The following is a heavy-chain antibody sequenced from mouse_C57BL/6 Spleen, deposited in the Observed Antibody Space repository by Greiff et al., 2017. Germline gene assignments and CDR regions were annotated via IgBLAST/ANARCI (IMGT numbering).Heavy chain of an antibody. Sequence: QVQLQQPGAELVKPGASVKLSCKASGYTFTSYWMHWVKQRPGQGLEWIGMIHPNSGSTNYNEKIKSKATLTVDKSASTAYMQLSSLTSEDSAVYYCARGDYYGSSFYWGQGTTLTVSS. CDR3: ARGDYYGSSFY. CDR1: GYTFTSYW. D-gene: IGHD1-1*01. J-gene: IGHJ2*01. V-gene: IGHV1-64*01. CDR2: IHPNSGST.